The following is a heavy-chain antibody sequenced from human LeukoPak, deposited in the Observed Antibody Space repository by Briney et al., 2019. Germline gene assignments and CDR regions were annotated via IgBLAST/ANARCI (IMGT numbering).Heavy chain of an antibody. CDR3: ARVSRAVADGDY. CDR2: INPNSGGA. V-gene: IGHV1-2*02. CDR1: GYTFTGYY. J-gene: IGHJ4*02. Sequence: ASVKVSCKASGYTFTGYYMHWVRQAPGQGLEWMGWINPNSGGANYAQKLQGRVTMTTDTSTSTAYMELRSLRSDDTAVYYCARVSRAVADGDYWGQGTLVTVSS. D-gene: IGHD6-19*01.